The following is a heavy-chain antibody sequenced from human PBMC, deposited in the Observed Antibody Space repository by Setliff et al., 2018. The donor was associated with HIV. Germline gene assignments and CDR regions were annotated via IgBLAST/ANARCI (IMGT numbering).Heavy chain of an antibody. CDR2: MNSDGTST. CDR3: ARGYSPYGSGSPMGY. CDR1: GFTFSSYW. D-gene: IGHD3-10*01. J-gene: IGHJ4*02. Sequence: GESLKISCTASGFTFSSYWMHWVRQAPGKGLVWVSRMNSDGTSTSYADSVKGRFTISRDNAKNTLFLQMNSLRAEDTAVYFCARGYSPYGSGSPMGYLGQGTLVTVSS. V-gene: IGHV3-74*01.